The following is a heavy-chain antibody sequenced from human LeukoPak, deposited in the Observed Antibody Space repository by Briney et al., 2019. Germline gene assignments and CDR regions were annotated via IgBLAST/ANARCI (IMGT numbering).Heavy chain of an antibody. D-gene: IGHD3-3*01. CDR2: ISSSSSYI. J-gene: IGHJ4*02. CDR3: ARDFDDYDFWSGSYYFDY. Sequence: GGSLRLSCAASGFTFSSYSMNWVRQAPGKGLEWVSSISSSSSYIYYADSVKGRFTISRDNAKNSLYLQMNSLRAEDTAVYYCARDFDDYDFWSGSYYFDYWGQGTLVTVSS. CDR1: GFTFSSYS. V-gene: IGHV3-21*01.